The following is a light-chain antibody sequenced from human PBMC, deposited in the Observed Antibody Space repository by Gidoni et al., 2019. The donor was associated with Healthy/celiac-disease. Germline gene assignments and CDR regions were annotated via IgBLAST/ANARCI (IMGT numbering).Light chain of an antibody. CDR2: LGS. V-gene: IGKV2-28*01. CDR1: QSLLHSNGYNY. CDR3: MQALQIPLT. J-gene: IGKJ4*01. Sequence: DIVMTQSPLSLPVTPGEPASISCRSSQSLLHSNGYNYLDCYLQKPGQSPQLLIYLGSHRASGVPDRFSGSGSGTDFPLKISRVEAEDVGVYYRMQALQIPLTFGGGTKVEIK.